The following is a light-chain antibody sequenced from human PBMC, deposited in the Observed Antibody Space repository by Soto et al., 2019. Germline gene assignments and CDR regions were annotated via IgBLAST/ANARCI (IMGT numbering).Light chain of an antibody. J-gene: IGKJ1*01. V-gene: IGKV1-39*01. CDR1: QTITTY. Sequence: DIQMTQSPSSLSASVGDRVTITCRASQTITTYLNWYQQKPGKAPKLLIYGASSLQSGVPSRFTGSGSGTDFILTISSLQPEDSATYHCQQSHSTPWTFGQGTKVELK. CDR3: QQSHSTPWT. CDR2: GAS.